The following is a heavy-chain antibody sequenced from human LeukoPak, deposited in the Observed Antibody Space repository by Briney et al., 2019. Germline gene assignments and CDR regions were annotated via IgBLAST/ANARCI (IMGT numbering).Heavy chain of an antibody. Sequence: ETLSLTCAVYGGSFSGYYWSWIRQPPGKGLEWIGEINHSGSTNYNPSLKSRVTISVDTSKNQFSLKLSSVTAADTAVYYCARVSYYYDSSGYYYWGQGTLVTVSS. J-gene: IGHJ4*02. CDR3: ARVSYYYDSSGYYY. V-gene: IGHV4-34*01. CDR2: INHSGST. CDR1: GGSFSGYY. D-gene: IGHD3-22*01.